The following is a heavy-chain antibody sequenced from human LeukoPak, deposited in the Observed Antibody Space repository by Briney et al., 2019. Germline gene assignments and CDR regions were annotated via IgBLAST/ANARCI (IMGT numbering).Heavy chain of an antibody. Sequence: GGSLRLSCAASGFTFSSYAMSWVRQAPGKGLEWVGRIKSKTDGGTTDYAAPVKGRFTISRDDSKNTLYLQMKSLKTEDTAVYYCTTDLAYCSSTSCYEEEVYFDYWGQGTLVTVSS. CDR2: IKSKTDGGTT. J-gene: IGHJ4*02. CDR3: TTDLAYCSSTSCYEEEVYFDY. CDR1: GFTFSSYA. D-gene: IGHD2-2*01. V-gene: IGHV3-15*01.